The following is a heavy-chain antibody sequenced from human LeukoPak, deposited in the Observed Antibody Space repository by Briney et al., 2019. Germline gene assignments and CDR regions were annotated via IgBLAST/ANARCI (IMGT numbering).Heavy chain of an antibody. V-gene: IGHV1-2*02. CDR3: AREAGENIAAAASYQQLVNNNWFDP. J-gene: IGHJ5*02. Sequence: GASVKVSCKASGYTFTGYYMHWVRQAPGQGLEGMGWINPNSGGTNYAQKFQSRVTMTRDTSISTAYMELSRLRSDDTAVYYCAREAGENIAAAASYQQLVNNNWFDPWGQGTLVTVSS. CDR1: GYTFTGYY. D-gene: IGHD6-13*01. CDR2: INPNSGGT.